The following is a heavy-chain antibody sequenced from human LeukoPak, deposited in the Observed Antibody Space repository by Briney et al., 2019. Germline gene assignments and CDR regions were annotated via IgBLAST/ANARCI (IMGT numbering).Heavy chain of an antibody. V-gene: IGHV3-23*01. J-gene: IGHJ4*02. CDR1: GFTFSTYA. CDR2: ISGGGGST. Sequence: GGSLRLSCAASGFTFSTYAMTWVRQAPGKGLEWVSTISGGGGSTSYADSVKGRFTISRDNSKNTLYLQMNNLRAEDTAVYYCAKVLGQQLAPFDYWGQGSLVTVSS. D-gene: IGHD6-13*01. CDR3: AKVLGQQLAPFDY.